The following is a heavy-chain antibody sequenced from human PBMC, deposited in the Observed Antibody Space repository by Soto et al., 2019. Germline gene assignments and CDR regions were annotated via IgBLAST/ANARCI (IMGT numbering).Heavy chain of an antibody. V-gene: IGHV4-39*01. CDR1: GGSISSSSYY. J-gene: IGHJ6*02. CDR2: IYYSGST. Sequence: QLQLQESGPGLVKPSETLSLTCTVSGGSISSSSYYWGWIRQPPGKGLEWIGSIYYSGSTYYNPSLNSRVTIAVDTSKNQFSLKLSSVTAADTAVYYCATTVTKDLYYYYYGMDVWGQGTTVTVSS. CDR3: ATTVTKDLYYYYYGMDV. D-gene: IGHD4-17*01.